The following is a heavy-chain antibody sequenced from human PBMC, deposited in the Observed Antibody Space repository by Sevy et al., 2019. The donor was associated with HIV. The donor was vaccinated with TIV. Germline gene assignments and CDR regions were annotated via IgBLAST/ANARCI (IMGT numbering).Heavy chain of an antibody. J-gene: IGHJ4*02. V-gene: IGHV3-48*01. CDR2: ISGSSNTK. Sequence: GGSLILSCAASGFTFSSYSMNWVRHAPGKGLEWVSYISGSSNTKYYADSVKGRFTISRDNAKNSLYLQMNSLRAEDTAVYYCARDPEQLVGNYFDYWGQGTPVTVSS. CDR1: GFTFSSYS. D-gene: IGHD6-13*01. CDR3: ARDPEQLVGNYFDY.